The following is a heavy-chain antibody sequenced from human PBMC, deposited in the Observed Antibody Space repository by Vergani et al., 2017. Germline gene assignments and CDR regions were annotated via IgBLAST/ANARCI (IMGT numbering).Heavy chain of an antibody. V-gene: IGHV4-30-4*01. Sequence: QLQLQESGPGLVKPSQTLSLTCTVSGGSISSGDYYWSWIRQPPGKGLEWIGYIYYSGSTYYNPSLKSRVTISVDTSKNQFSLKRRSVTAADTAVYYCARDGDPPTNWFDPWGQGTLVTVSS. D-gene: IGHD2-21*02. CDR1: GGSISSGDYY. J-gene: IGHJ5*02. CDR3: ARDGDPPTNWFDP. CDR2: IYYSGST.